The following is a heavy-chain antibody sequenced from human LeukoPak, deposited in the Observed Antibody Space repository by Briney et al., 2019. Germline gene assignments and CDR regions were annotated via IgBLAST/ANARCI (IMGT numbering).Heavy chain of an antibody. CDR2: INPNSGGT. CDR1: GYTFTGYY. D-gene: IGHD6-19*01. J-gene: IGHJ5*02. V-gene: IGHV1-2*06. CDR3: ARTSINPQWLASTNWFDP. Sequence: GASVKVSCKASGYTFTGYYMHWVRQAPGQGLEWMGRINPNSGGTNYAQKFQGRVTMTRDTSISTAYMELSRLRSDDTAVYYCARTSINPQWLASTNWFDPWRQGTLVTVSS.